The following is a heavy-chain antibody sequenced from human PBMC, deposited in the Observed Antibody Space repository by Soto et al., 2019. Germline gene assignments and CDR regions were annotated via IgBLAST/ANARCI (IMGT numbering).Heavy chain of an antibody. CDR2: ISGKNGNT. CDR3: ARVSSCIVVGPDYGMDV. V-gene: IGHV1-18*04. Sequence: QVQLVQSGVEVKKPGASVKVSCKASGYTFISHGISWVRQAPGQGLKWMGWISGKNGNTNYAQKLQGRVTLTTDTSTSTAYMELRSLRSDDTAVDYCARVSSCIVVGPDYGMDVWGQGTTVTVSS. CDR1: GYTFISHG. D-gene: IGHD2-15*01. J-gene: IGHJ6*02.